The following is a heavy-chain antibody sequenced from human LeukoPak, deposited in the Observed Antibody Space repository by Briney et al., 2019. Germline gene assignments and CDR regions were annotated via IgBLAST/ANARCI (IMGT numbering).Heavy chain of an antibody. D-gene: IGHD3-10*01. CDR2: INPNSGGT. J-gene: IGHJ4*02. V-gene: IGHV1-2*06. CDR3: ARAYRSGDRTPYFDY. CDR1: GYTFTGYY. Sequence: RASVEVSCKASGYTFTGYYMHWVRQAPGQGLEWMGRINPNSGGTNYAQKFQGRVTMTRDTSISTAYMELSRLRSDDTAVYYCARAYRSGDRTPYFDYWGQGTLVTVSS.